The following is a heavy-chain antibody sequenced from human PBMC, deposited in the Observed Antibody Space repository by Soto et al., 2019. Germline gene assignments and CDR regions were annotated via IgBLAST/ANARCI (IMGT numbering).Heavy chain of an antibody. CDR1: GGSISSGGYS. D-gene: IGHD3-10*01. J-gene: IGHJ4*02. Sequence: SETLSLTCAVSGGSISSGGYSWSWIRQPPGKGLEWIGYIYYSGSTNYNPSLKSRVTISVDTSKNQFSLKLSSVTAADTAVYYCARVGGFGATTIDYWGQGTLVTVSS. V-gene: IGHV4-30-2*05. CDR2: IYYSGST. CDR3: ARVGGFGATTIDY.